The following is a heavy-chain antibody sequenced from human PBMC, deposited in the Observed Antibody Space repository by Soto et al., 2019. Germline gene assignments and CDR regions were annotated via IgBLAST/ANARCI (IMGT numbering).Heavy chain of an antibody. V-gene: IGHV1-18*01. J-gene: IGHJ6*02. CDR2: ISAYNGNT. Sequence: GASVKVSCKASGYTFTSYGISWVRQAPGQGLEWMGWISAYNGNTNYAQKLQGRVTMTTDTSTSTAYMELRSLRSDDTAVYYCARDPHYDILTGSYYYYYGMDVWGQGTTVTVSS. CDR1: GYTFTSYG. D-gene: IGHD3-9*01. CDR3: ARDPHYDILTGSYYYYYGMDV.